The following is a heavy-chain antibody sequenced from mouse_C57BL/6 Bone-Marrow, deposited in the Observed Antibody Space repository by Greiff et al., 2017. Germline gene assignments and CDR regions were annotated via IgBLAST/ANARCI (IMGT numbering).Heavy chain of an antibody. D-gene: IGHD2-1*01. V-gene: IGHV5-6*01. J-gene: IGHJ3*01. CDR3: ARHDGNYEFAY. Sequence: EVKLMESGRDLVKPGGSLKLSCAASGFTFSSYGMSWVRQTPDKRLEWVATISSGGSYTYYPDSVKGRFTISRDNAKNTLYLQMSSLKSEDTAMYYCARHDGNYEFAYWGQGTLVTVSA. CDR1: GFTFSSYG. CDR2: ISSGGSYT.